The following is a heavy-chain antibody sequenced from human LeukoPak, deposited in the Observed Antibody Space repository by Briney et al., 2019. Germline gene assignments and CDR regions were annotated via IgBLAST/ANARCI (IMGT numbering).Heavy chain of an antibody. J-gene: IGHJ4*02. CDR3: ARDNVIPSYSFDY. Sequence: GGSLRLSCAASGFTFSSYAMHWVRQAPGKGLEWVAVISYDGSNKYYADSVKGRFTISRDNSKNTLYLQMNSLRAEDTAVYYCARDNVIPSYSFDYWGQGTLVTVSS. V-gene: IGHV3-30-3*01. CDR2: ISYDGSNK. D-gene: IGHD1-26*01. CDR1: GFTFSSYA.